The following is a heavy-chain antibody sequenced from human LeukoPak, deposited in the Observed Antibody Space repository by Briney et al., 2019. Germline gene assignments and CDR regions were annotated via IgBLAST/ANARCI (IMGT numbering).Heavy chain of an antibody. D-gene: IGHD5-24*01. V-gene: IGHV4-59*01. CDR1: GGSISSYY. J-gene: IGHJ4*02. CDR2: TYYSGST. CDR3: ARLDGYNWDY. Sequence: PSETLSLTCAVSGGSISSYYWSWIRQPPGKGLEWIGYTYYSGSTNYNPSLKSRVTISVDTSKNQFSLKLSSVTAADTAVYYCARLDGYNWDYWGQGTLVTVSS.